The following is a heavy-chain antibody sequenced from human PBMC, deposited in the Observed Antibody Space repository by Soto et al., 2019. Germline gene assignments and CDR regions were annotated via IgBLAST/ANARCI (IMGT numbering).Heavy chain of an antibody. Sequence: QVQLQQWGAGLLKPSETLSLTCAVYGGSFSGYYWSWIRQPPGKGLEWIGEINHSGSTNYNPSLKRRVTISVDTSKNQFSLQLSSVTAADTAVYYCARGPPYYDILTGYPYYYGRDFWGQGTTVTVAS. CDR2: INHSGST. CDR1: GGSFSGYY. CDR3: ARGPPYYDILTGYPYYYGRDF. J-gene: IGHJ6*02. D-gene: IGHD3-9*01. V-gene: IGHV4-34*01.